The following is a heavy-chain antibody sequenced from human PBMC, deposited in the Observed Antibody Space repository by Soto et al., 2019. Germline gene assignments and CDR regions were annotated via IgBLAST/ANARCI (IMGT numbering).Heavy chain of an antibody. CDR2: ISGSGGST. D-gene: IGHD3-10*01. CDR3: AKDPYGSGSYYNVIYYYYGMDV. CDR1: GFTFSSYA. J-gene: IGHJ6*02. V-gene: IGHV3-23*01. Sequence: GGSLRLSCAASGFTFSSYAMSWVRQAPGKGLEWVSAISGSGGSTYYADSVKGRFTISRDNSKNTLYLQMNSLRAEDTAVYYCAKDPYGSGSYYNVIYYYYGMDVWGQGTTVTVSS.